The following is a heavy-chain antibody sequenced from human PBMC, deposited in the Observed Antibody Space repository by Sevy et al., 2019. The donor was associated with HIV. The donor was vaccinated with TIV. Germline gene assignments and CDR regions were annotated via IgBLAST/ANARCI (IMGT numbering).Heavy chain of an antibody. CDR2: IGTAGDT. Sequence: GGSLRLSCAASGFTFSSYDMHWVRQATGKGLEWVSAIGTAGDTYYPGTVKGGFTISRENAKNSWYLQKNSLRAGDTAVYYCARVNYDSSGYYYSYWGQGTLVTVS. CDR3: ARVNYDSSGYYYSY. CDR1: GFTFSSYD. J-gene: IGHJ4*02. D-gene: IGHD3-22*01. V-gene: IGHV3-13*01.